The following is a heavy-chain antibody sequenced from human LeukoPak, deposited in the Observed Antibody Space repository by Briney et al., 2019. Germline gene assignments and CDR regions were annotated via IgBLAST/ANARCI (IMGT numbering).Heavy chain of an antibody. Sequence: PGGSLRLSCAASGFTFSSYSMNWVRQAPGKGLEWVSYISSSSTIYYADSVKGRFTISRDNAKNSLYLQMNSLRAEDTAVYYCARCYYYGSGSLNWFDPWGQGTLVTVSS. CDR3: ARCYYYGSGSLNWFDP. V-gene: IGHV3-48*04. D-gene: IGHD3-10*01. CDR1: GFTFSSYS. CDR2: ISSSSTI. J-gene: IGHJ5*02.